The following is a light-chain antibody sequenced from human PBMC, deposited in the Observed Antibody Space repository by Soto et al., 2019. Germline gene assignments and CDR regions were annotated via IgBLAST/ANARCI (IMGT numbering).Light chain of an antibody. CDR2: LDSDGSH. J-gene: IGLJ2*01. V-gene: IGLV4-69*01. CDR1: SGHSSYA. CDR3: QTRGTGIHVV. Sequence: QLVLTQSPSASASLGASVKLTCTLSSGHSSYAIAWHQQQPEKGPRYLMKLDSDGSHTKGDAIPDRFSGSSSGAERYLTISSLQSEDEADYYCQTRGTGIHVVFGGGTKLTVL.